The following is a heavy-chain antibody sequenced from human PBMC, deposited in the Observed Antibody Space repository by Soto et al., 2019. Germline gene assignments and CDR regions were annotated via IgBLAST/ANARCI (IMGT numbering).Heavy chain of an antibody. V-gene: IGHV3-7*01. J-gene: IGHJ4*02. CDR3: ARNDRLLESGYFDY. D-gene: IGHD1-1*01. Sequence: EVQLVESGGGLVQPGGSLRLSCAASGFTFSSYWMSWVRQAPGKGLEWVANIKQDGSEKYYVDSVKGQFTISRDNAKNSLYLQMNSLRAEDTAVYYCARNDRLLESGYFDYWGQGTLVTVSS. CDR1: GFTFSSYW. CDR2: IKQDGSEK.